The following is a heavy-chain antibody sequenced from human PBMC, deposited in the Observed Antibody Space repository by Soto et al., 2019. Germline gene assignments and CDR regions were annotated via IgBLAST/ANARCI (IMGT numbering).Heavy chain of an antibody. J-gene: IGHJ4*02. D-gene: IGHD3-16*01. CDR1: GFTFSSYA. V-gene: IGHV3-64*01. Sequence: EVQLVESGGGLVQPGGSLRLSCAASGFTFSSYAMHWVRQAPGKGLEYVSAISSNGGSTYYANSVKGRFTISRDNSKNTLYLQMGSLRAEDIAVYYCAREGGGYYFDYWGQGTLVTVSS. CDR3: AREGGGYYFDY. CDR2: ISSNGGST.